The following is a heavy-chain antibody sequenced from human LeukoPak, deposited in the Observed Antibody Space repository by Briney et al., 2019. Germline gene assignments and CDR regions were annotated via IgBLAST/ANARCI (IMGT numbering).Heavy chain of an antibody. CDR2: ISFDGSNA. V-gene: IGHV3-30-3*01. J-gene: IGHJ3*02. Sequence: PTGGSLRLSCAASGLTFSSYAMHWVRQAPGKGLEWVAVISFDGSNAYYADSVRGRYTISRDNSKDTLYLQMNSLRTEDTAVYYCARTQSSGIAARLSAFDIWGQGTMVTVSS. CDR3: ARTQSSGIAARLSAFDI. D-gene: IGHD6-6*01. CDR1: GLTFSSYA.